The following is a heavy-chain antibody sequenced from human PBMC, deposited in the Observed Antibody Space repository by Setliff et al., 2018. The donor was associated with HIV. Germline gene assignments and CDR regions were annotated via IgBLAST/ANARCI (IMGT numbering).Heavy chain of an antibody. V-gene: IGHV1-46*01. CDR3: AGTAGWELPPRLYYYYYYMDV. Sequence: ASVKVSCKAFGYTLTSYFLHWVRQAPGQGLEWMGVINPSGGSTSYAQKFQGRVTMTRDTSTSTVYMELSSLRSEDTAVYYCAGTAGWELPPRLYYYYYYMDVWGKGTTVTVSS. CDR1: GYTLTSYF. J-gene: IGHJ6*03. CDR2: INPSGGST. D-gene: IGHD1-26*01.